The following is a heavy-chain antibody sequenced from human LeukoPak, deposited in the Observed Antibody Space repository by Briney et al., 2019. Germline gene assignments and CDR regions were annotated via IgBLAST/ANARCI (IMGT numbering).Heavy chain of an antibody. CDR3: AREEASDWYFDL. V-gene: IGHV3-74*01. CDR2: INGDGSST. D-gene: IGHD3-3*01. Sequence: HSGGSLRLSCAASGFTFTSYWMHWVRQVPGKGLVWVSHINGDGSSTRYADSVKGRFTISRDNAKNTLYLQMNSLRAEDTAVYYCAREEASDWYFDLWGRGTLVTVSS. J-gene: IGHJ2*01. CDR1: GFTFTSYW.